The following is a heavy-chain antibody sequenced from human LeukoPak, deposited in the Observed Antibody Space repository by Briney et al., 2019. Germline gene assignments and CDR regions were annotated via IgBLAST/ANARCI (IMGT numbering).Heavy chain of an antibody. CDR3: AREGGARGVMEVRYYYYYMDV. J-gene: IGHJ6*03. Sequence: SETLSLTCTVSGGSISSYYWSWIRQPPGKGLEWIGYIYYSGSTNYNPSLKSRVTISVDTSKNQFSLKLSSVTAADTAVYYCAREGGARGVMEVRYYYYYMDVWGKGTTVTISS. CDR2: IYYSGST. CDR1: GGSISSYY. D-gene: IGHD3-10*01. V-gene: IGHV4-59*12.